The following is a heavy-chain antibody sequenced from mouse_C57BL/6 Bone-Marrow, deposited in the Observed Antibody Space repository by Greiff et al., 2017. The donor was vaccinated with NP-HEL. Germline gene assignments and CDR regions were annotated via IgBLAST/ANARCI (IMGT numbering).Heavy chain of an antibody. CDR1: GFTFTDYY. Sequence: EVQVVESGGGLVQPGGSLSLSCAASGFTFTDYYMSWVRQPPGKALEWLVFIRNNANGYTTAYSASVRGRFTISRDNSQSILYLQVNALRAEDSATYYCARAIYDHYADVPCYAMDYWGQGTSDTVSS. J-gene: IGHJ4*01. V-gene: IGHV7-3*01. CDR3: ARAIYDHYADVPCYAMDY. D-gene: IGHD2-4*01. CDR2: IRNNANGYTT.